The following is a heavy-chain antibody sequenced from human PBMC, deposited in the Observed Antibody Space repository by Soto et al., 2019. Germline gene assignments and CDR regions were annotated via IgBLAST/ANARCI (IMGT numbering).Heavy chain of an antibody. V-gene: IGHV1-8*01. CDR1: GYTFTSYD. D-gene: IGHD6-13*01. J-gene: IGHJ4*02. Sequence: QVQLVQSGAEVKKPGASVKVSCKASGYTFTSYDINWVRQATGQGLERMGWMSPNSGNTGYAQKFQGRVTMTRNTSISTAYMELSSLRSEYTAVYYCARELSSSWRYDYWGQGTLVTVSS. CDR2: MSPNSGNT. CDR3: ARELSSSWRYDY.